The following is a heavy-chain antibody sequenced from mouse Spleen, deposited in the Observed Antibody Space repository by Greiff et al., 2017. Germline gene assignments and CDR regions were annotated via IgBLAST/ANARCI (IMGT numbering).Heavy chain of an antibody. CDR1: GFTFSSYA. D-gene: IGHD1-1*01. CDR2: ISDGGSYT. CDR3: ARDYYGSEGWFAY. J-gene: IGHJ3*01. Sequence: DAHLVESGGGLVKPGGSLKLSCAASGFTFSSYAMSWVRQTPEKRLEWVATISDGGSYTYYPDNVKGRFTISRDNAKNNLYLQMSHLKSEDTAMYYCARDYYGSEGWFAYWGQGTLVTVSA. V-gene: IGHV5-4*01.